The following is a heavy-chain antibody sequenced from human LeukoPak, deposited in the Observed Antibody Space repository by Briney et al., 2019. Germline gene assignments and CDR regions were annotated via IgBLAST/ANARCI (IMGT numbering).Heavy chain of an antibody. CDR1: GYTFSNYY. J-gene: IGHJ4*02. V-gene: IGHV1-46*01. CDR2: INPSGGYT. D-gene: IGHD3-22*01. CDR3: ARQEDSSRYYYYY. Sequence: ASVKVSCKASGYTFSNYYMHWVRQAPGQGLEWMGIINPSGGYTTYAQKFQGRVTMTRDTSTSTVSMELSSLRSEDTAVYFCARQEDSSRYYYYYWGQGTLVTVSS.